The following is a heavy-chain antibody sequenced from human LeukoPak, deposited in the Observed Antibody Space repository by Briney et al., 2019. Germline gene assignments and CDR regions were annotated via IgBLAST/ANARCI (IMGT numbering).Heavy chain of an antibody. CDR3: ARDQEGFDY. Sequence: ASVTVSCTASGYTFTNNYLHWVRQAPEQGLEWMGMIYPRDGSTSYAQNFQGGVTVTRDTSTTTVHMELRGLRSEDTAVYYCARDQEGFDYWGQGTVVTISS. CDR1: GYTFTNNY. V-gene: IGHV1-46*01. CDR2: IYPRDGST. J-gene: IGHJ4*02.